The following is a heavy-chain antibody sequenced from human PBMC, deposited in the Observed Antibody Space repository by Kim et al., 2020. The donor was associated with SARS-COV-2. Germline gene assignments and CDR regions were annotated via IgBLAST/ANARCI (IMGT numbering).Heavy chain of an antibody. CDR1: GFTVGDNH. CDR2: IYGGGTK. CDR3: AKIRACGNDY. Sequence: GGSLRLSCAASGFTVGDNHMTWVRQAPGKGPEWVSLIYGGGTKSYAESVKGRPTISRDNSKNTLYLQMNNLSAEDTAVYYCAKIRACGNDYWGQGTLVT. V-gene: IGHV3-53*01. D-gene: IGHD2-21*01. J-gene: IGHJ4*02.